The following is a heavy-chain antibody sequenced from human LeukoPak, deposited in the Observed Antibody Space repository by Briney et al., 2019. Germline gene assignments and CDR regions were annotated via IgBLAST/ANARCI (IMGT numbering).Heavy chain of an antibody. J-gene: IGHJ3*02. CDR3: ARSYYYDSSGYYYGDAFDI. V-gene: IGHV1-2*02. CDR1: GYTFTGYY. D-gene: IGHD3-22*01. Sequence: ASVKVSCKASGYTFTGYYMHWVRQAPGQGLEWMGWINPNSGGTNYAQKFQGRVTMTRDTSISTAYMELRSLRSDDTAVYYCARSYYYDSSGYYYGDAFDIWGQGTMVTVSS. CDR2: INPNSGGT.